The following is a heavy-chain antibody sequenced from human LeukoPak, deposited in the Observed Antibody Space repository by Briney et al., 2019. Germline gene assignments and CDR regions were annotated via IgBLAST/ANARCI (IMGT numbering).Heavy chain of an antibody. CDR3: ARASHGWYFDL. CDR2: IYYSGST. CDR1: GGSININTYY. D-gene: IGHD6-6*01. V-gene: IGHV4-39*07. Sequence: SETLSHTCTVSGGSININTYYWGWIRQPPGKGLEWIGSIYYSGSTYYNPSLKSRVTISVDTSKNQFSLKLSSVTAADTAVYYCARASHGWYFDLWGRGTLVTVSS. J-gene: IGHJ2*01.